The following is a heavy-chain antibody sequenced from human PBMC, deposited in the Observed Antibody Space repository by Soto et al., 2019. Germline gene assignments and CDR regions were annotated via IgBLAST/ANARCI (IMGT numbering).Heavy chain of an antibody. V-gene: IGHV3-74*01. J-gene: IGHJ4*02. CDR3: ARVGTGAYHFDY. CDR2: INSDGSTT. D-gene: IGHD7-27*01. CDR1: GFTFSSYW. Sequence: EVQLVESGGGLVQPGGSLRLSCAASGFTFSSYWMHWVRQAPGKGLVWVSRINSDGSTTSYADSVKGRFTISRDNAKKTLYLQMNSLRAEDTAVYYCARVGTGAYHFDYLGQGTLVTVSS.